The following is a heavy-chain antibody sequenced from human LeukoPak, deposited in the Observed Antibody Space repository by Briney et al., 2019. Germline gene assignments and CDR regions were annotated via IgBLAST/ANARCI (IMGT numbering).Heavy chain of an antibody. Sequence: PGGSLRLSCAASGFTFSSHWMHWVRQAPGKGLVWVSRINSDGSSISYADSVKGRFTISRDNAKNTLYLQMNSLRAEDTAVYYCARDLQLWTTRDMRGGAQVGYWGQGTLVTVSS. CDR3: ARDLQLWTTRDMRGGAQVGY. D-gene: IGHD5-18*01. V-gene: IGHV3-74*01. CDR2: INSDGSSI. J-gene: IGHJ4*02. CDR1: GFTFSSHW.